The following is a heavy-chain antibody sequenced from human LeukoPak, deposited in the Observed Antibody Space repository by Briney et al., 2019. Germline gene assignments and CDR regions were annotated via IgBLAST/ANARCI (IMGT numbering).Heavy chain of an antibody. D-gene: IGHD2-15*01. CDR2: INPNSGAT. CDR1: GYNFTDYY. J-gene: IGHJ6*03. Sequence: ASVKVSCKASGYNFTDYYIHWVRQAPGQRLEWMGCINPNSGATYYSQKFQGRVTMTRDTSISTAFMDLSRLTSDDTAVYYCGRAGSYYYFYMDVWGKGTTVTVSS. CDR3: GRAGSYYYFYMDV. V-gene: IGHV1-2*02.